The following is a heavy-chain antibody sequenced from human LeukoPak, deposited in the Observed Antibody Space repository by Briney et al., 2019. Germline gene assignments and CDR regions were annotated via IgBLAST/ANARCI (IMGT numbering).Heavy chain of an antibody. J-gene: IGHJ4*02. CDR2: IIPILGIA. CDR1: GGTFSSYA. CDR3: AKEGYYGSGSFPDY. V-gene: IGHV1-69*04. Sequence: SVKVSCKASGGTFSSYAISWVRQAPGQGLEWMGRIIPILGIANYAQKFQGRVTITADKSTSTAYMELSSLRSEDTAVYYCAKEGYYGSGSFPDYWGQGTLVTVSS. D-gene: IGHD3-10*01.